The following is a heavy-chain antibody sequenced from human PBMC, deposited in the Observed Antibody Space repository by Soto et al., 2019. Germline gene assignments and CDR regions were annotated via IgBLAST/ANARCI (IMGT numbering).Heavy chain of an antibody. J-gene: IGHJ4*02. Sequence: QLQLQESGPGLVKPSETLSLTCSVSGGSINSSPSYWGWVRQSPGKGLEWIAMINYSGRTYYSPSLKSRVTISVDTSMNQFSLKLSSVTAADTAVYYCARYPVYTSGWQIEYWGQGTLITVSS. V-gene: IGHV4-39*01. CDR3: ARYPVYTSGWQIEY. CDR2: INYSGRT. D-gene: IGHD6-19*01. CDR1: GGSINSSPSY.